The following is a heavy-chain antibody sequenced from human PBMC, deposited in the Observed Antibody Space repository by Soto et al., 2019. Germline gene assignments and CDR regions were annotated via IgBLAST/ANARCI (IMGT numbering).Heavy chain of an antibody. CDR2: VSAYTGKK. CDR1: GYPFITHS. Sequence: QVQLVQSGPEMKRPGASVKVSCKASGYPFITHSVTWVRQAPGQGLEWMGWVSAYTGKKSYSQNLQGRITMSMDTSTNTGYMELRSLESDVTAVYYCARGGDSPDFWGQCTLVTVSS. V-gene: IGHV1-18*01. D-gene: IGHD3-16*01. CDR3: ARGGDSPDF. J-gene: IGHJ1*01.